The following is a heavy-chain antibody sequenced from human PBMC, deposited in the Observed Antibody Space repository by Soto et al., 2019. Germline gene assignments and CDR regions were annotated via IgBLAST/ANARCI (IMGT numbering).Heavy chain of an antibody. D-gene: IGHD2-15*01. CDR3: ARGGEIVVVVSTTGRYFDY. V-gene: IGHV4-34*01. CDR1: GGSFSGYY. CDR2: INHSGST. J-gene: IGHJ4*02. Sequence: QVQLQQWGAGLLKPSETLSLTCADYGGSFSGYYWTWIRQPPGKGLEWIGEINHSGSTNYNPSLKSRVTISVDTSKNQFSLKLSSVTAADTAVYYCARGGEIVVVVSTTGRYFDYWGQGTLVTVSS.